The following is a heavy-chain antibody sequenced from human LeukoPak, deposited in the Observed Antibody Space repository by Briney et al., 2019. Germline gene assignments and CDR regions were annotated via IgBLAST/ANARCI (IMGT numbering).Heavy chain of an antibody. Sequence: PSETLSLTCTVSVGSISSYYWSWIRQPPAKGLEWIGYIYYSGSTNYNPSLMSRVTISVDTSTNQLSLKLSSVTAADTAVYYCAININSGYYTYWGQGTLVTVSS. V-gene: IGHV4-59*01. CDR3: AININSGYYTY. J-gene: IGHJ4*02. CDR1: VGSISSYY. CDR2: IYYSGST. D-gene: IGHD3-3*01.